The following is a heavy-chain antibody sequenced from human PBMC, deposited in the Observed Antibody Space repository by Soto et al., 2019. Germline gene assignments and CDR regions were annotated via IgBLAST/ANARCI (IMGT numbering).Heavy chain of an antibody. CDR1: GFTFSDYY. CDR3: ARDGAVVRGRYYGMDV. D-gene: IGHD3-10*01. J-gene: IGHJ6*02. V-gene: IGHV3-11*01. Sequence: GGSLRLSCAASGFTFSDYYMSWIRQAPGKGLEWVSSISGSGSTTYYADSVKGRFTISRDNAKNSLYLQMNSLRAEDTAVYYCARDGAVVRGRYYGMDVWGQGTTVTVSS. CDR2: ISGSGSTT.